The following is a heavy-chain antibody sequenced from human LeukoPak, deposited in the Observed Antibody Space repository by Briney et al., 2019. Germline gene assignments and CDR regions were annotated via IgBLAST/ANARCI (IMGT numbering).Heavy chain of an antibody. V-gene: IGHV1-3*01. CDR1: GYTFTSYA. CDR2: INAGNGNT. D-gene: IGHD3-22*01. Sequence: GASVKVSCKASGYTFTSYAMHWVRQAPGQGLEWMGWINAGNGNTKYSQKFQGRVTITRDTSASTAYMELSSLRSEDTAVYYCARENYYDSSGYYYFDYWGQGTLVTVSS. J-gene: IGHJ4*02. CDR3: ARENYYDSSGYYYFDY.